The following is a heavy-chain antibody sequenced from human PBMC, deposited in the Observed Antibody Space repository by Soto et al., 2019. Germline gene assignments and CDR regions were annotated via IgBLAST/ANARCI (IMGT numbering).Heavy chain of an antibody. CDR3: STSKARGTIFGVVIPPYNWFDP. D-gene: IGHD3-3*01. J-gene: IGHJ5*02. CDR1: GYTFTSYD. V-gene: IGHV1-8*01. CDR2: MNPNSGNT. Sequence: ASVKVSCKASGYTFTSYDINWVRQATGQGLEWMGWMNPNSGNTGYAQKFQGRVTMTRNTSISTAYMVLSSLRSEDTAVYYCSTSKARGTIFGVVIPPYNWFDPWGQGTLVTVSS.